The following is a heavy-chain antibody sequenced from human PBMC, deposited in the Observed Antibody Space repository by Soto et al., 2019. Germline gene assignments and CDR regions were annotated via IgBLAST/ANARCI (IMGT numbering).Heavy chain of an antibody. Sequence: ASVKVSFKASGYTFTSYAMHWVLQAPGQRLEWMGWINAGNGNRKYSQKFQGRVTITRDTSASTAYMELNSLRTEDTALYYCAKDLASSGYYSFDYWGQGTLVTVSS. CDR1: GYTFTSYA. J-gene: IGHJ4*02. CDR3: AKDLASSGYYSFDY. D-gene: IGHD3-22*01. CDR2: INAGNGNR. V-gene: IGHV1-3*01.